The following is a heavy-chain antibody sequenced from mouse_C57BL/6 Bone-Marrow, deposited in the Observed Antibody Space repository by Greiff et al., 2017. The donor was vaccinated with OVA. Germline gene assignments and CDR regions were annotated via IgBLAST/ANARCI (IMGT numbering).Heavy chain of an antibody. V-gene: IGHV3-8*01. J-gene: IGHJ2*01. CDR2: ISYSGST. D-gene: IGHD3-2*02. CDR1: GYSITSDY. Sequence: EVKLVESGPGLAKPSQTLSLTCSVTGYSITSDYWNWIRQFPGNKLEYMGYISYSGSTYYNPSLKSRISITRDTSKNQYYLQLNSVTTEDTATYYCARSGLDSSEYFDYWGQGTTLTVSS. CDR3: ARSGLDSSEYFDY.